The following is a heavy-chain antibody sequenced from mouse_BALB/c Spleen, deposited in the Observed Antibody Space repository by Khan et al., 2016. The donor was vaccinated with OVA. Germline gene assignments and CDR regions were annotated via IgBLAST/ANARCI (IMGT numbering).Heavy chain of an antibody. J-gene: IGHJ4*01. D-gene: IGHD1-1*01. CDR3: ARQPYEHDNIMDY. CDR1: GFSLTNYG. Sequence: QVQLKESGPGLVAPSQSLSITCTISGFSLTNYGVHWVRQPPGKGLEWLVVIWSDGSTTYNSALKSRLTISKENSKSQVFLKMNSLQTDDTAMYFCARQPYEHDNIMDYWGQGTSVTGSS. CDR2: IWSDGST. V-gene: IGHV2-6-1*01.